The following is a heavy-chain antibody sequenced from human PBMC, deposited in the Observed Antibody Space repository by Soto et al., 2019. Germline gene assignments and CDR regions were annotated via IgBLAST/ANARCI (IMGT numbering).Heavy chain of an antibody. J-gene: IGHJ4*02. CDR3: ARDNPGGDWRNLDY. V-gene: IGHV3-72*01. Sequence: EVQLVESGGGLVQPGGSLRLSCAASGFIFSDHYMDWVRQAPGKGLEWVGRIRNKANSYTTLYAASVKGRFTISRDDSEHSVYLQMNSLKIEDTAEYYCARDNPGGDWRNLDYWGQGTLVTVSS. D-gene: IGHD2-21*02. CDR1: GFIFSDHY. CDR2: IRNKANSYTT.